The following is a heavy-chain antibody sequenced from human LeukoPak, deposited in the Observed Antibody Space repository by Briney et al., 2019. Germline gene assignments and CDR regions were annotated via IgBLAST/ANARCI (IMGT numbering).Heavy chain of an antibody. CDR3: ARYSSGWYGVDY. Sequence: PSETLSLTCAVYGGSFSGYYWSWIRQPPGKGLEWIGSIYYSGSTYYNPSLKSRVTISVDTSKNQFSLKLSSVTAADTAVYYCARYSSGWYGVDYWGQGTLVTVSS. J-gene: IGHJ4*02. CDR2: IYYSGST. V-gene: IGHV4-34*01. CDR1: GGSFSGYY. D-gene: IGHD6-19*01.